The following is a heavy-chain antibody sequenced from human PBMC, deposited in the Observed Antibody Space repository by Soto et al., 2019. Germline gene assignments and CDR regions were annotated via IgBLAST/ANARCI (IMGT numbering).Heavy chain of an antibody. CDR2: INTGNGNT. V-gene: IGHV1-3*04. CDR1: GITSTTYA. CDR3: ARAISGYVT. Sequence: QVQLVQSGAEVKKPGASVKVSCKASGITSTTYAIHWVRQAPGHGLEWMGWINTGNGNTRYSQRFLGRVSLTTDTSTSTASMDLSSLTSDDTAVYYCARAISGYVTWGQGTLITVSS. D-gene: IGHD5-12*01. J-gene: IGHJ5*02.